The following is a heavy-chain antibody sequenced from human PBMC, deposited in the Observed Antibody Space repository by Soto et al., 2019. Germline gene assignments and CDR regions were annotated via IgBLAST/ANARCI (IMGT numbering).Heavy chain of an antibody. J-gene: IGHJ4*02. CDR1: GGSISSSSYY. CDR3: ARHIGNVVWFGESYYFDY. V-gene: IGHV4-39*01. CDR2: IYYSGST. D-gene: IGHD3-10*01. Sequence: NPXGTLSLTCTVSGGSISSSSYYWGWIRQPPGKGLEWIGSIYYSGSTYYNPSLKSRVTISVDTSKNQFSLKLSSVTAADTAVYYCARHIGNVVWFGESYYFDYWGQGTLVTVSS.